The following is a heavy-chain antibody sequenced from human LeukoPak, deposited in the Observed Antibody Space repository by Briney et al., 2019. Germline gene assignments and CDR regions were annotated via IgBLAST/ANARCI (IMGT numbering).Heavy chain of an antibody. D-gene: IGHD6-6*01. V-gene: IGHV3-15*01. Sequence: GGSLRLSCAASGFTFSNAWMSWVRQAPGKGLEWVGRIKSKTDGGTTDYAAKNTLYLQMNSLKTEDTAVYYCTTDHQYSSSFHDYWGQGTLVTVSS. CDR3: TTDHQYSSSFHDY. CDR2: IKSKTDGGTT. CDR1: GFTFSNAW. J-gene: IGHJ4*02.